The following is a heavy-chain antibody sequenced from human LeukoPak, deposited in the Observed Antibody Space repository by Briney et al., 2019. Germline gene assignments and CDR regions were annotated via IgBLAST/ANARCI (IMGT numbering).Heavy chain of an antibody. J-gene: IGHJ4*02. Sequence: SQTLSLTCTVSGGSISRYCWSWIRQPPGEGLEWIGCIYSSGSTNYNPSLKSRVTISLDTSKNQFSLKLTSVTAADTAVYYCARGVGYADSYYFDYWGQGTLVTVSS. V-gene: IGHV4-59*01. CDR2: IYSSGST. D-gene: IGHD5-12*01. CDR1: GGSISRYC. CDR3: ARGVGYADSYYFDY.